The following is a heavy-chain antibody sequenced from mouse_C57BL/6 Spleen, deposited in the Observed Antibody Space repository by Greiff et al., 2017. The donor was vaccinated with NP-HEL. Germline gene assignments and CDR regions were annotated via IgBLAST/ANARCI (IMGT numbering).Heavy chain of an antibody. CDR3: ARGDYYGSPHYFGY. CDR2: INPSTGGT. J-gene: IGHJ2*01. D-gene: IGHD1-1*01. V-gene: IGHV1-42*01. Sequence: VQLQQSGPELVKPGASVKISCKASGYSFTGYYMNWVKQSPEKSLEWIGEINPSTGGTTYNQKFKAKATLTVDKSSSTAYMQLKSLTSEDSAVYYCARGDYYGSPHYFGYWGQGTTRTVSS. CDR1: GYSFTGYY.